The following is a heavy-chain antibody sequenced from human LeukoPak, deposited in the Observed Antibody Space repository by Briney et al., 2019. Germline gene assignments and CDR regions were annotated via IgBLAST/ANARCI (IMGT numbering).Heavy chain of an antibody. D-gene: IGHD6-13*01. CDR3: AAPPRIAAAESWFDP. CDR2: ISSSSSYI. Sequence: GGSLRLSCAASGFTFSSYSMNWVRQAPGKGLEWVSSISSSSSYIYYADSVKGRFTISRDNAKNSLYLQMNSLRAEDTAVYYCAAPPRIAAAESWFDPWGQGTLVTVSS. J-gene: IGHJ5*02. CDR1: GFTFSSYS. V-gene: IGHV3-21*01.